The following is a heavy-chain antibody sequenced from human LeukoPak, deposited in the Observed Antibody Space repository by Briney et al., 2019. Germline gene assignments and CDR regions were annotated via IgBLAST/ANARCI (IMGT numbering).Heavy chain of an antibody. J-gene: IGHJ5*02. D-gene: IGHD3-22*01. Sequence: SETLSLTCTVSGGSITNYYWSWIRQPAGKGLEWIGRIYSSGSTNYNPSLNSRVTMSVDTSKNQFSLKLTSVTAADTAVYYCARGVSVTMIVVVVPRRWFDPWGQGTLVTVSS. CDR1: GGSITNYY. CDR2: IYSSGST. CDR3: ARGVSVTMIVVVVPRRWFDP. V-gene: IGHV4-4*07.